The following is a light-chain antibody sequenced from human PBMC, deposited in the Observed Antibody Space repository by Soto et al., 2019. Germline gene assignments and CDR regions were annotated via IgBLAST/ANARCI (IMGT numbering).Light chain of an antibody. Sequence: QPALTQPASLSGSPGQSITISCTGTSSDVGAFNYVSWYQQHPGKTPKLIIYEVTNRPSGVSNRFSGSKSGNTASLTISGLQAEDEADYYCNAYASTSARLFGGGTQLTVL. CDR1: SSDVGAFNY. J-gene: IGLJ3*02. V-gene: IGLV2-14*01. CDR2: EVT. CDR3: NAYASTSARL.